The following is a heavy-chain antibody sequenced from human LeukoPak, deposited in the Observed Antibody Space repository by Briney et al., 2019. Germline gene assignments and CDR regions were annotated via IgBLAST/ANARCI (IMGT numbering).Heavy chain of an antibody. D-gene: IGHD4-23*01. CDR2: IYHSGST. CDR3: ARGDYGGNSPYFDY. Sequence: SQTLSLTCTVSGGSISSGGYYWSWIRQPPGKGLEWIGYIYHSGSTYYNPSLKSRVTISVDRSKNQFSLKLSPVTAADTAVYYCARGDYGGNSPYFDYWGQGTLVTVSS. CDR1: GGSISSGGYY. J-gene: IGHJ4*02. V-gene: IGHV4-30-2*01.